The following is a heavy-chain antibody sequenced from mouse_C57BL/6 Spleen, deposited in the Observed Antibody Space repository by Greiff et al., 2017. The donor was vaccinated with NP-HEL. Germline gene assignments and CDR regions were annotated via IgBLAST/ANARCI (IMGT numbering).Heavy chain of an antibody. J-gene: IGHJ4*01. CDR1: GYAFSSSW. CDR3: AKEKRIESDAMDY. CDR2: IYPGDGDT. Sequence: QVQLQQSGPELVKPGASVKISCKASGYAFSSSWMNWVKQRPGKGLEWIGRIYPGDGDTNYNGKFKGKATLTADKSSSTAYMQLSSLTSEDSAVYFCAKEKRIESDAMDYWGQGTSVTVSS. V-gene: IGHV1-82*01.